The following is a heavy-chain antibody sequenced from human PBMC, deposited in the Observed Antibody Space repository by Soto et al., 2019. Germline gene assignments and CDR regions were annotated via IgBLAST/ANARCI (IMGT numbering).Heavy chain of an antibody. J-gene: IGHJ4*02. D-gene: IGHD3-10*01. CDR2: IIPIFGTA. Sequence: GASVKVSCKASGGTFSSYAISWVRQAPGQGLEWMGGIIPIFGTANYAQKFQGRVTITADESTSTAYMELSSLRSEDTAVYYCASNPSPTYYYGSGSYYNRIDYWGQGTLVTVSS. V-gene: IGHV1-69*13. CDR3: ASNPSPTYYYGSGSYYNRIDY. CDR1: GGTFSSYA.